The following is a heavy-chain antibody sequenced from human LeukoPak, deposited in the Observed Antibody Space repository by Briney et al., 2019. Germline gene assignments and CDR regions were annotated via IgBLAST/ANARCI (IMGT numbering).Heavy chain of an antibody. D-gene: IGHD2-15*01. CDR3: ARVLRGSGSCFDY. Sequence: PGGSLRLSCAASGFTFSDYSMNWVRQAPGKGLEWVSYISSSSSTVYYADSVKGRFTISRDNSKNTLYLQMNSLRAEDTAVYYCARVLRGSGSCFDYWGQGTLVTVSS. CDR2: ISSSSSTV. J-gene: IGHJ4*02. CDR1: GFTFSDYS. V-gene: IGHV3-48*01.